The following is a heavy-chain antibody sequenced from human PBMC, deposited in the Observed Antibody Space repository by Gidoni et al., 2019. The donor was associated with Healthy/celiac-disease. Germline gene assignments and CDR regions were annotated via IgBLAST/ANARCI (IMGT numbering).Heavy chain of an antibody. J-gene: IGHJ4*02. Sequence: QVQLVQSGAEVKKPGSSVKVSCKASGGTFSSHAISWVRTAPGQGLEWMGGIIPIVGTANYAQKFQGRVTITADESTSTAYMELSSLRSEDTAVYYCARRGRYDSSGYYYGFDYWGQGTLVTVSS. V-gene: IGHV1-69*01. D-gene: IGHD3-22*01. CDR3: ARRGRYDSSGYYYGFDY. CDR1: GGTFSSHA. CDR2: IIPIVGTA.